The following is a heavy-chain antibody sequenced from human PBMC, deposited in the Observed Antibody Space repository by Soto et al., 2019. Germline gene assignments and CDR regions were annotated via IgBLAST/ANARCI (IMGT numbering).Heavy chain of an antibody. J-gene: IGHJ4*02. CDR3: ARVYSSGWYGGYYYFDY. CDR2: IIPIFGTA. V-gene: IGHV1-69*06. Sequence: QVQLVQSGAEVKKPGSSVKVSCKASGGTFSSYAISWVRQAPGQGLEWMGGIIPIFGTANYAKKFQGRVTITADISTSTAYMELSSVRSEDTAVYCCARVYSSGWYGGYYYFDYWGQGTLVTVSS. D-gene: IGHD6-19*01. CDR1: GGTFSSYA.